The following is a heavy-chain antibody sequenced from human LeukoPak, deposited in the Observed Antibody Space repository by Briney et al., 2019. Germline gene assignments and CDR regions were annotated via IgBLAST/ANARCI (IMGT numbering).Heavy chain of an antibody. J-gene: IGHJ4*02. CDR1: GFTFSSYA. CDR3: AKAGYYYDSSGNY. D-gene: IGHD3-22*01. CDR2: ISGSGGST. Sequence: GGSLRLSCAASGFTFSSYAMSWVRQAPGKGLEWVSAISGSGGSTYYADSVRGRFTISRDNSKNTLYLQMNSLRAEDTAVYYCAKAGYYYDSSGNYWGQGTLVTVSS. V-gene: IGHV3-23*01.